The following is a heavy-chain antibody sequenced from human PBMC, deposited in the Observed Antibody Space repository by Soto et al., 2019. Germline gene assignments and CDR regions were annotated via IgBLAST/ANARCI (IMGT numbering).Heavy chain of an antibody. CDR3: ARQQAMYY. CDR1: GYTFVNYE. V-gene: IGHV1-8*01. CDR2: MNPHSGDT. Sequence: QVQLVQSGAEVKKPGASVKVSCKASGYTFVNYEINWVRQATGQGLEWLGWMNPHSGDTFYAQNFQGRVTMTRNTSITTAYMELNSLKSEDTAVDYCARQQAMYYWGQGTLVTVSS. J-gene: IGHJ4*02.